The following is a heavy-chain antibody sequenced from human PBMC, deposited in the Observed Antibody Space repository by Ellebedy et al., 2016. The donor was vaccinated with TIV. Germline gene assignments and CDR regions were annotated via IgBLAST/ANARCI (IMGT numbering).Heavy chain of an antibody. Sequence: SLKISCAASGFSIEDFAMHWVRQSPGKGPEWVSGISKNGGASGYADSVKGRFTISRDKSKNTLYLQMNSLRAEDTAVYYCAKDYGGYGDYFDYWGQGTLVTVSS. CDR2: ISKNGGAS. CDR3: AKDYGGYGDYFDY. CDR1: GFSIEDFA. J-gene: IGHJ4*02. D-gene: IGHD5-12*01. V-gene: IGHV3-9*01.